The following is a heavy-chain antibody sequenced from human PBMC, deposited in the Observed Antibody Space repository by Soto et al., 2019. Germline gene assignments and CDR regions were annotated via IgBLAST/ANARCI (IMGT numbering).Heavy chain of an antibody. CDR2: IYSGGDT. CDR3: ARDRLGYWYFDL. J-gene: IGHJ2*01. D-gene: IGHD6-19*01. V-gene: IGHV3-53*01. CDR1: GFTVSSNH. Sequence: EVHLVESGGGLIQPGGSLRLSCAASGFTVSSNHMSWVRQAPGKGLEWVSVIYSGGDTHYADSVKGRFTISRDNSKNTLYLQMNSLRAEDTAVYYCARDRLGYWYFDLWGRGTLVTVSS.